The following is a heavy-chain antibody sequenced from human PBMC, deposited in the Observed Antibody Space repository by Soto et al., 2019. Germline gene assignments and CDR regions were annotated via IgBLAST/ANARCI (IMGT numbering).Heavy chain of an antibody. CDR3: ARDRAVAGDSNFDY. CDR1: GYMFTRYA. CDR2: INAGNGNT. V-gene: IGHV1-3*01. Sequence: ASVKVSCKASGYMFTRYAMHWVRQAPGQRLEWMGWINAGNGNTKYSQKFQGRVTITTDTSASTAYMELSSLRSEDTAVYYCARDRAVAGDSNFDYWGQGNLVTVSS. D-gene: IGHD6-19*01. J-gene: IGHJ4*02.